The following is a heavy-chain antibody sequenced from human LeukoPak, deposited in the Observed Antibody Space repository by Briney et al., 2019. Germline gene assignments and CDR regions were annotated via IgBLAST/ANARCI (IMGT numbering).Heavy chain of an antibody. D-gene: IGHD2-2*01. V-gene: IGHV3-23*01. J-gene: IGHJ4*02. CDR1: GFTFSSYW. CDR2: ISGSGGST. Sequence: GGSLRLSCAASGFTFSSYWMSWVRQAPGKGLEWVSAISGSGGSTYYADSVKGRFTISRDNSKNTLCLQMNSLRAEDTAVYYCAKVDGVVTAAIRYFDYWGQGTLVTVSS. CDR3: AKVDGVVTAAIRYFDY.